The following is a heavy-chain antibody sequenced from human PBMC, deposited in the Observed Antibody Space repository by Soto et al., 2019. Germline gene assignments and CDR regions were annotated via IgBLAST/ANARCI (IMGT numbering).Heavy chain of an antibody. CDR1: GFTFSDHY. V-gene: IGHV3-72*01. CDR3: AKDWRELFPGDAFDI. Sequence: GGSLRLSCAASGFTFSDHYMDWVRQAPGKGLEWVGRSRNKVDSYTTEYAASVKGRFTISRDDSKNSLYLQMNSLRAEDAAVYYCAKDWRELFPGDAFDIWGQGTMVTVSS. D-gene: IGHD1-26*01. J-gene: IGHJ3*02. CDR2: SRNKVDSYTT.